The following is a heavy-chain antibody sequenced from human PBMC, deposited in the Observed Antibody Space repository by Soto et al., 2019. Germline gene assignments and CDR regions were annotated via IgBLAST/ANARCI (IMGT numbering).Heavy chain of an antibody. V-gene: IGHV3-33*08. CDR3: ARDSVRFLEHFSKDYFDY. Sequence: QVHLVESGGGVVQPGGSLRLSCAGSGFTFSDYGMHWVRQDPGKGLEWVAVLWYDGSGEYYTDSVRGRFTISRVNSKNTLHLQMNILRDEDTGVYYCARDSVRFLEHFSKDYFDYWGQGTRVTLSS. D-gene: IGHD3-3*01. J-gene: IGHJ4*02. CDR1: GFTFSDYG. CDR2: LWYDGSGE.